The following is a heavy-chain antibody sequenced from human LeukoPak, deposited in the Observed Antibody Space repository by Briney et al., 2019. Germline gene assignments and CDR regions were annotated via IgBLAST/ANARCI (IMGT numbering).Heavy chain of an antibody. CDR3: ARVPRSYCSGGSCYWREN. Sequence: GASVKVSCKASGYTFTGYYMHWVRQAPGQGLEWMGWINPNSGGTNYAQKFQGRVTMTRDTSISTAYMELSRLRSEDTAVYYCARVPRSYCSGGSCYWRENWGQGTLVTVSS. CDR1: GYTFTGYY. CDR2: INPNSGGT. V-gene: IGHV1-2*02. J-gene: IGHJ4*02. D-gene: IGHD2-15*01.